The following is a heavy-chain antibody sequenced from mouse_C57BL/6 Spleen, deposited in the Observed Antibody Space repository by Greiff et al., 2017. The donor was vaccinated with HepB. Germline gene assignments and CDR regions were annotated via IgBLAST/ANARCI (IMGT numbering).Heavy chain of an antibody. CDR2: IDPSDSET. CDR1: GYTFTSYW. V-gene: IGHV1-52*01. CDR3: ARAYSNYAFAY. D-gene: IGHD2-5*01. J-gene: IGHJ3*01. Sequence: QVQLQQPGAELVRPGSSVKLSCKASGYTFTSYWMHWVKQRPIQGLEWIGNIDPSDSETHYNQKFKDKATLTVDKSSSTAYMQLSSLTSEDSAFYYCARAYSNYAFAYWGQGTLVTVSA.